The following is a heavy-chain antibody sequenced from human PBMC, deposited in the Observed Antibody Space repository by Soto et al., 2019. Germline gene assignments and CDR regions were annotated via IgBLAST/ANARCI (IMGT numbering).Heavy chain of an antibody. V-gene: IGHV3-30*18. D-gene: IGHD2-15*01. CDR1: GFTFSSYG. CDR3: AKSVVAVSTVWWFDP. CDR2: ISYDGSNE. J-gene: IGHJ5*02. Sequence: SLRLSCAASGFTFSSYGMHWVRQAPGKGLEWVAVISYDGSNEYYADSVKGRFTISRDNSKNTLYLQMNSLRAEDTAVYYCAKSVVAVSTVWWFDPWGQGTLVTVSS.